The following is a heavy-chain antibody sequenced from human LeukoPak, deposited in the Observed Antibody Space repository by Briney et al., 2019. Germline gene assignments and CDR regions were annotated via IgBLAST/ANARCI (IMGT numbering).Heavy chain of an antibody. J-gene: IGHJ3*02. CDR3: AREYYDNSGGEDAFDI. V-gene: IGHV3-74*01. D-gene: IGHD3-22*01. Sequence: GGSLRLSCAASGFAFRRYWMDWVRQAPGKGLVWVSGLNSDGTMTRYAESVKGRFTISRDNAKNTLYLQMNSLRADNTAMYYCAREYYDNSGGEDAFDIWGPGTMVTVSS. CDR1: GFAFRRYW. CDR2: LNSDGTMT.